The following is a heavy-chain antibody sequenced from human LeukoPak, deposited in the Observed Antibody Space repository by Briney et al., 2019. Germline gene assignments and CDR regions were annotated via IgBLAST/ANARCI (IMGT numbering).Heavy chain of an antibody. CDR3: ARVFSDDSSGYYLDY. V-gene: IGHV4-30-2*01. CDR1: GGSISSGGYS. CDR2: IYHSGST. Sequence: PSQTLSLTCAASGGSISSGGYSWSWIRQPPGKGLEWIGYIYHSGSTYYNPSLKSRVTISVDRSKNQFSLKLSSVTAADTAVYYCARVFSDDSSGYYLDYWGQGTLVTVSS. J-gene: IGHJ4*02. D-gene: IGHD3-22*01.